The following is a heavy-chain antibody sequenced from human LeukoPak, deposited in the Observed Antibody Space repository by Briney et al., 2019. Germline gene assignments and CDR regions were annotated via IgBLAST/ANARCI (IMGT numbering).Heavy chain of an antibody. CDR2: ISSSGSTI. Sequence: GGSLRLSCAASGFTFSSYEMNWVRQAPGKGLEWVSYISSSGSTIYYADSVKGRFTISRDNAKNSLYLQMNSLRAEDTAVYYCARDLIDYGDYYYYYMDVWGKGTTVTISS. V-gene: IGHV3-48*03. D-gene: IGHD4-17*01. CDR1: GFTFSSYE. J-gene: IGHJ6*03. CDR3: ARDLIDYGDYYYYYMDV.